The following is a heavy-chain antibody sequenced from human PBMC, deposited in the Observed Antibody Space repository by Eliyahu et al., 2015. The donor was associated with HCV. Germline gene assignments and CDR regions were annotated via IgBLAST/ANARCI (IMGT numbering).Heavy chain of an antibody. CDR2: INWNGGST. D-gene: IGHD3-22*01. J-gene: IGHJ4*02. Sequence: EVQLVESGGGVVRPGGSLRLXCAASGFXFDDXGXXWVRQAPGKGLGWVSGINWNGGSTGYADSVKGRFTISRDNAKNSLYLQMNSLRAEDTALYYCARARRGYYDSSGYYDRYYFDYWGQGTLVTVSS. CDR1: GFXFDDXG. CDR3: ARARRGYYDSSGYYDRYYFDY. V-gene: IGHV3-20*04.